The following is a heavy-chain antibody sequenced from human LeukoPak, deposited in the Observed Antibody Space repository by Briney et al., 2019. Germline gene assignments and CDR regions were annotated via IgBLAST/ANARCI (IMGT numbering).Heavy chain of an antibody. V-gene: IGHV1-46*01. CDR2: INPSGGST. CDR3: VGDCSGGSCYFDP. CDR1: GYTFTSYY. J-gene: IGHJ5*02. D-gene: IGHD2-15*01. Sequence: ASVKVSCKASGYTFTSYYMHWVRQAPGQGLEWMGIINPSGGSTSYAQKFQGRVTMTRDTSTSTVYMELRSLRSDDTAVYYCVGDCSGGSCYFDPWGQGTLVTVSS.